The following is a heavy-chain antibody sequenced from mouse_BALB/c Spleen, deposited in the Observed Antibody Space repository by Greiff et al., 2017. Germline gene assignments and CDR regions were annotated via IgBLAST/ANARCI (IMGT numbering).Heavy chain of an antibody. D-gene: IGHD1-1*01. J-gene: IGHJ4*01. CDR2: INPYNGDT. V-gene: IGHV1-20*02. Sequence: VQLKESGPELVKPGASVKISCKASGYSFTGYFMNWVMQSHGKSLEWIGRINPYNGDTFYNQKFKGKATLTVDKSSSTAHMELRSLASEDSAVYYCARKDGRSTGAMDYWGQGTSVTVSS. CDR1: GYSFTGYF. CDR3: ARKDGRSTGAMDY.